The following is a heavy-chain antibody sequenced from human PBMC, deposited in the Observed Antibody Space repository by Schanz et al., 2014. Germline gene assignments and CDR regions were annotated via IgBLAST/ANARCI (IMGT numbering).Heavy chain of an antibody. CDR1: GITFSGYS. D-gene: IGHD3-16*01. V-gene: IGHV3-48*01. CDR3: ARDYEIDLSSPRHDAFDV. CDR2: ISGSSSTK. J-gene: IGHJ3*01. Sequence: EVQLVESGGGLAQPGGSLRLSCAASGITFSGYSMNWVRQAPGKGLEWVSYISGSSSTKYYADSVKGRFTISRDNGKNSLYLQRNSVRAEDTAVYSCARDYEIDLSSPRHDAFDVWGQGTVVTVSS.